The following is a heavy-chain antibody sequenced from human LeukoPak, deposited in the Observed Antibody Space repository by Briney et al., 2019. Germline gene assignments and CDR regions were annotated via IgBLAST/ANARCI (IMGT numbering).Heavy chain of an antibody. Sequence: KSSETLSLTCTVSGGSISSYYWSWIRQPPGKGLEWIGYIYYSGSTNYNPSLKSRVTISVDTSKNQFSLKLSSVTAAGTAVYYCARQSYSGYFDYWGQGTLVTVSS. V-gene: IGHV4-59*08. CDR2: IYYSGST. CDR3: ARQSYSGYFDY. J-gene: IGHJ4*02. D-gene: IGHD5-18*01. CDR1: GGSISSYY.